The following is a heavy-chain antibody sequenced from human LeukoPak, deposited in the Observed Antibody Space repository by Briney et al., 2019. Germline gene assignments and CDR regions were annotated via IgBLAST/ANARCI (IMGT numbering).Heavy chain of an antibody. CDR2: IKQDGSEK. V-gene: IGHV3-7*01. J-gene: IGHJ4*02. CDR3: ARLLNYYDSSGTDY. Sequence: GGSLRLSCAASGFTFSSYWMSWVRQAPGKGLEWVANIKQDGSEKYYVDSVKGRFNISSDNAKNSLYLQMNSLRAEDTAVYYCARLLNYYDSSGTDYWGQGTLVIVSS. D-gene: IGHD3-22*01. CDR1: GFTFSSYW.